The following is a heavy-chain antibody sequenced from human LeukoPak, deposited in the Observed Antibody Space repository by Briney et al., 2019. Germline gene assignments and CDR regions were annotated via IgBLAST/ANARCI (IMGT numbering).Heavy chain of an antibody. CDR3: AKGGSYPIDY. Sequence: GGCLRLSGAASGFTFSSYWMHWVRQAPGKGLVWVSRLNSDGSSTGYADSVKGRFTISRDNAKNTLYLQMNSLRAEDTAVYYCAKGGSYPIDYWGQGALVTVSS. J-gene: IGHJ4*02. D-gene: IGHD1-26*01. CDR2: LNSDGSST. CDR1: GFTFSSYW. V-gene: IGHV3-74*01.